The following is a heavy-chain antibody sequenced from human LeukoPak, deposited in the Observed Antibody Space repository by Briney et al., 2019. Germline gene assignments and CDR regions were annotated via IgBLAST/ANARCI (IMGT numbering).Heavy chain of an antibody. J-gene: IGHJ4*02. D-gene: IGHD3-16*02. CDR1: GYSFTSYW. Sequence: GESLKISCKGSGYSFTSYWIGWVRQMPGKGLEWVGIIYPGDSDTRYSPSFQGQVTISADKSISTAYLQWSSLKASDTAMYYCARQGGYVWGSYRYTLPFDYWGQGTLVTVSS. CDR3: ARQGGYVWGSYRYTLPFDY. V-gene: IGHV5-51*01. CDR2: IYPGDSDT.